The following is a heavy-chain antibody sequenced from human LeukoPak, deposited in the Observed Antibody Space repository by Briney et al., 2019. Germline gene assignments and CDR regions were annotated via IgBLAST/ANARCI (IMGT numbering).Heavy chain of an antibody. CDR3: ARATYDFVVVPAASLVYYYYMDV. D-gene: IGHD2-2*01. CDR1: GFTFSSYG. V-gene: IGHV3-30*03. J-gene: IGHJ6*03. Sequence: PGGSLRLSCAASGFTFSSYGMHWVRQAPGKGLEWVAVISYDGSNKYYADSVKGRFTISRDNSKNTLYLQMNSLRAEDTAVYYCARATYDFVVVPAASLVYYYYMDVWGKGTTVTVSS. CDR2: ISYDGSNK.